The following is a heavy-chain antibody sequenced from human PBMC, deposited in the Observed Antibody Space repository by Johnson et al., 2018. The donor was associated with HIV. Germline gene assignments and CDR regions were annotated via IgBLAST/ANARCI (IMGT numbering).Heavy chain of an antibody. CDR3: ARDAKVGYGDAFDI. V-gene: IGHV3-30*04. J-gene: IGHJ3*02. CDR1: GFSFRSHA. D-gene: IGHD5-12*01. Sequence: QVHLVESGGGVVQPGRSLRLSCAASGFSFRSHAMHWVRQAPGKGLEWVAVISYDGTSKYQADSVKGRFTISRDNAKNTLYLKMNSLRAEDTAVFYCARDAKVGYGDAFDIWGHGTMVTVSS. CDR2: ISYDGTSK.